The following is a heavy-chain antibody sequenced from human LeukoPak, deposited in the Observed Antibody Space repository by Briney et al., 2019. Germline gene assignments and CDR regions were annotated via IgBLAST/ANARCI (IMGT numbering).Heavy chain of an antibody. Sequence: PSGTLSLTCTVSGGSVNSGTYYWSWIRQPPGKGLEWIGNIYYSGSAYYNPSLKSRVTMSVDTSKNQFSLRLSSVTAADTAVYYCARYKYGSGSEDAFDIWGQGTMVTVSS. D-gene: IGHD3-10*01. CDR1: GGSVNSGTYY. CDR2: IYYSGSA. J-gene: IGHJ3*02. CDR3: ARYKYGSGSEDAFDI. V-gene: IGHV4-39*07.